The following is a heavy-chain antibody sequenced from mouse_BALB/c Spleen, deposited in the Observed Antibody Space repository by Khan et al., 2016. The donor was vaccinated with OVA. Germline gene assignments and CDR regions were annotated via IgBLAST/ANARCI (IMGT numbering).Heavy chain of an antibody. CDR3: SRCINNSYVYALDC. J-gene: IGHJ4*01. D-gene: IGHD2-12*01. V-gene: IGHV3-2*02. CDR1: GYSITTDYA. Sequence: EVKLHESGPGLVKPSQSLSLTCTATGYSITTDYACYWIQQFPGNKLGLMGYISSTGSTSFNTAHKKRNASTRETSMNQFFLQLKTVTTKDTATYYFSRCINNSYVYALDCWGRGTSVTVSS. CDR2: ISSTGST.